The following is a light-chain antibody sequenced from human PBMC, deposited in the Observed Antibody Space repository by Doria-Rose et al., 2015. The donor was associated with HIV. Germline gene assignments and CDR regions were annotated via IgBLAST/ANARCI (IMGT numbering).Light chain of an antibody. V-gene: IGKV4-1*01. J-gene: IGKJ3*01. CDR2: WAS. Sequence: DIRVTQSPESLGMSLGERATLNCKSNQSLLYTSKNYLAWYRQKPGQPPKLLIYWASTRQSVVPARFSGSGSGTDFTLTISSLEAEDVAVYYCQQYYGTPSFGPGTTVDIK. CDR1: QSLLYTSKNY. CDR3: QQYYGTPS.